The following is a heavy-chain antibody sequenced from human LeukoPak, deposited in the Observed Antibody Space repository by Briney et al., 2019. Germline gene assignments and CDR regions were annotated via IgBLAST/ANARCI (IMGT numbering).Heavy chain of an antibody. J-gene: IGHJ4*02. Sequence: SETRSLTCTVSGDFISNGYYWGWIRQPPGKGLEWIGKINYSGSTNYNPSLKSRVTISVDMSKNQFSLKLSSVTAADTAVYYCARLIYYDSSGYLDYWGQGSLVTVSS. CDR3: ARLIYYDSSGYLDY. V-gene: IGHV4-38-2*02. CDR1: GDFISNGYY. CDR2: INYSGST. D-gene: IGHD3-22*01.